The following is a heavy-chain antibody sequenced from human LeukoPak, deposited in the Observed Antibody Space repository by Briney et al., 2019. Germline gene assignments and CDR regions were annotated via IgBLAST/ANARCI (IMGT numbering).Heavy chain of an antibody. CDR2: ITSSSSSI. CDR1: GFTFSSYS. CDR3: ARDYCSGGRCYSVDY. Sequence: GGSLRLSCAASGFTFSSYSLNWVRQAPGKGLEWVSYITSSSSSIYYADSVKGRFTISRDNAKNSLYLQMNSLRAEDTAMYYCARDYCSGGRCYSVDYWGQGTLVTVSS. V-gene: IGHV3-48*04. D-gene: IGHD2-15*01. J-gene: IGHJ4*02.